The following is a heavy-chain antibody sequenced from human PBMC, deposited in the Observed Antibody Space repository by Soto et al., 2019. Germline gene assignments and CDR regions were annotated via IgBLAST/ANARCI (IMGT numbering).Heavy chain of an antibody. CDR2: IDPSDSYT. J-gene: IGHJ6*02. V-gene: IGHV5-10-1*01. CDR3: ARFRSGTTVDYYYTMDV. D-gene: IGHD1-7*01. CDR1: GYSFTNYW. Sequence: GESLKISCQGSGYSFTNYWINWVRQMPGKGLEWMGRIDPSDSYTDYSPSFQGHVIISTDKSINTAYLQWSSLKASDTAMYYCARFRSGTTVDYYYTMDVWGQGTTVTASS.